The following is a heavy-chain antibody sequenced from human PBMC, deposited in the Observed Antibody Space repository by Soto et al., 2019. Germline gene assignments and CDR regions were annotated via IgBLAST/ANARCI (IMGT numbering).Heavy chain of an antibody. D-gene: IGHD3-10*01. V-gene: IGHV4-30-4*01. CDR1: GGSISSGDYY. CDR2: IYYSGST. Sequence: PSETLSLTCTVSGGSISSGDYYWSWIRQPPGKGLEWIGYIYYSGSTYYNPSLKSRVTISVDTSKNQFSLKLSSVTAEDTAVYYCARVAKLLWFGELRLWGQGTLVTVSS. J-gene: IGHJ4*02. CDR3: ARVAKLLWFGELRL.